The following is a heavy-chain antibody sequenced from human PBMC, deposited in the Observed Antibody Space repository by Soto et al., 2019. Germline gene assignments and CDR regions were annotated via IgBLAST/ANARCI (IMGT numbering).Heavy chain of an antibody. CDR2: IIPIFGTA. CDR1: GGTFSSYA. V-gene: IGHV1-69*06. Sequence: SVKVSCKASGGTFSSYAISWVRQAPGQGLEWMGGIIPIFGTANYAQKFQGRVTITADKSTSTAYMELISLRSEDTAVYYCARGYYDSSGYYPTRFDPWGQGTLVTVSS. D-gene: IGHD3-22*01. J-gene: IGHJ5*02. CDR3: ARGYYDSSGYYPTRFDP.